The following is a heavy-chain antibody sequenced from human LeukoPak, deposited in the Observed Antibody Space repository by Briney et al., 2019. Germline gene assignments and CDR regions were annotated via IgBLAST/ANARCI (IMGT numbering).Heavy chain of an antibody. Sequence: GGSLRLSCAASGFTFSSYAMSWVRQAPGKGLEWVSAISGSGGSTYYADSVKGRFTISRDNSKNTLYLQMNSLRAEDTAVYYCAPKGGVGYYYYYMDVWGKGTTVTVSS. V-gene: IGHV3-23*01. J-gene: IGHJ6*03. D-gene: IGHD3-16*01. CDR2: ISGSGGST. CDR3: APKGGVGYYYYYMDV. CDR1: GFTFSSYA.